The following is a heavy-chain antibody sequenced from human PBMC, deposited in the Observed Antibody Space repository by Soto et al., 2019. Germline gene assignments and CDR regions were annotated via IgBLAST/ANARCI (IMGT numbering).Heavy chain of an antibody. V-gene: IGHV4-34*01. CDR3: AKDTERVTWYYFDY. Sequence: SETLSLTCAVYGGSFSGYYWSWIRQPPGKGLEWIGEINHSGSTNYNPSLKSRVTISVDTSKNQFSLKLSSVTAADTAVYYCAKDTERVTWYYFDYWGQGTLVTVSS. D-gene: IGHD2-8*02. CDR1: GGSFSGYY. CDR2: INHSGST. J-gene: IGHJ4*02.